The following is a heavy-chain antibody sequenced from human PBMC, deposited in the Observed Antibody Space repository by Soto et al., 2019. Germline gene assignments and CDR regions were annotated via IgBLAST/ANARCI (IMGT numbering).Heavy chain of an antibody. J-gene: IGHJ4*02. CDR3: AHSPFFGDKLDY. D-gene: IGHD2-21*01. CDR1: GFSLRTGGVG. V-gene: IGHV2-5*02. CDR2: IYWDDDK. Sequence: QITLKESGPPLLKPTQTLTLTCTFSGFSLRTGGVGVGWFRQPPGKALEWLAVIYWDDDKRYSPSLKTRLTITKDTSRNQVVLTMTNMDPVDTGTYYCAHSPFFGDKLDYWGQGTLVTVSS.